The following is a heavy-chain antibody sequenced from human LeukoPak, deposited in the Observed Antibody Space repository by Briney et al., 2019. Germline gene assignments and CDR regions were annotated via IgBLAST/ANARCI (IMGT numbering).Heavy chain of an antibody. Sequence: GGSLRLSCAASGFTISSYGMHWVRQAPGKGLEWVALMSNDGGIKYYGASVRGRFTISRDNPGNTLYLQMNSLRAEDTAVYYCAKGGEQKTFRCGMDSWGQGTLVTVSS. D-gene: IGHD2-21*01. CDR3: AKGGEQKTFRCGMDS. J-gene: IGHJ4*02. CDR2: MSNDGGIK. CDR1: GFTISSYG. V-gene: IGHV3-30*18.